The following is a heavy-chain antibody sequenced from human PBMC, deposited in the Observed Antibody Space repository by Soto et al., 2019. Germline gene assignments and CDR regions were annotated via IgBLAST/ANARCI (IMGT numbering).Heavy chain of an antibody. J-gene: IGHJ4*02. D-gene: IGHD5-18*01. CDR1: GGSISSGDYY. Sequence: SLTCTFSGGSISSGDYYWSWIRQPPGKGLEWIGYIYYSGSTYYNPSLKSRVTISVDTSKNQFSLKLSSVTAADTAVYYCASKSYGYIFYDHWGQGTLVTISS. CDR2: IYYSGST. V-gene: IGHV4-30-4*01. CDR3: ASKSYGYIFYDH.